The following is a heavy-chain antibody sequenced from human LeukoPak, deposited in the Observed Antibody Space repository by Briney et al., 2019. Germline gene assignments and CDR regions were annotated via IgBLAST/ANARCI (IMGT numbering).Heavy chain of an antibody. Sequence: PSETLSLTCAVYGGSFSGYYWSWIRQPPGKGLEWIGYIYYSGSTYYNPSLKSRVTISVDTSKNQFSLKLSSVTAADTAVYYCARGGYDRHIDYWGQGTLVTVSS. CDR1: GGSFSGYY. J-gene: IGHJ4*02. V-gene: IGHV4-30-4*08. CDR2: IYYSGST. CDR3: ARGGYDRHIDY. D-gene: IGHD5-12*01.